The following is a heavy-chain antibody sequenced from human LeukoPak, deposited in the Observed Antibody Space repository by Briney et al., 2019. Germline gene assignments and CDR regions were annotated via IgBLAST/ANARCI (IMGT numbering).Heavy chain of an antibody. D-gene: IGHD3-9*01. Sequence: GASVKVSCKASGYTFTSYGISWVRQAPGQGLEWMGWISAYNGNTNYAQKLQGRVTMTTDTSTSTAYMELRSLRSDDTAVYYCARDLRYYDILTGYYYFDYWGQGTLVTVS. CDR3: ARDLRYYDILTGYYYFDY. CDR1: GYTFTSYG. J-gene: IGHJ4*02. CDR2: ISAYNGNT. V-gene: IGHV1-18*01.